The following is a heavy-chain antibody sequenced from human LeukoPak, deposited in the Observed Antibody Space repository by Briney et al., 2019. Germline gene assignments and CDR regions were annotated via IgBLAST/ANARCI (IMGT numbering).Heavy chain of an antibody. CDR2: ISASGST. J-gene: IGHJ4*02. D-gene: IGHD3-10*01. CDR3: ARARGKFGDFDY. Sequence: SETLSLTCSVSGDSISYFYWSWIRQAAGKGLEWIGRISASGSTDYNASLKSRVTMSVDTSKNQLSLKVISVTAADTAVYYCARARGKFGDFDYWGQGTLVTVSS. CDR1: GDSISYFY. V-gene: IGHV4-4*07.